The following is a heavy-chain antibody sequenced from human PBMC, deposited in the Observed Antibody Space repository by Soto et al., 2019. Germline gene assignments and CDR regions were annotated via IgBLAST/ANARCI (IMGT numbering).Heavy chain of an antibody. CDR1: GYTFTSYD. Sequence: QVPLVQSGAEVKKPGASVKVSCKASGYTFTSYDINWVRQATGQGLEWMGWMNPNSGNTGYAQKFQVRVTMTRNTSISTAYMELSSLRSEDTAVYYCARVGVYGDYAWFDPWGQGTLVTVSS. CDR3: ARVGVYGDYAWFDP. V-gene: IGHV1-8*01. CDR2: MNPNSGNT. J-gene: IGHJ5*02. D-gene: IGHD4-17*01.